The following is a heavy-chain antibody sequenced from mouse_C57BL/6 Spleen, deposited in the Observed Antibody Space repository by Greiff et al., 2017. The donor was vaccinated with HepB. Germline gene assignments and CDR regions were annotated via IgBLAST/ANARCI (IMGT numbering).Heavy chain of an antibody. D-gene: IGHD1-1*02. Sequence: ESGPGLVKPSQSLSLTCSVTGYSITSGYYWNWIRQFPGNKLEWMGYISYDGSNNYNPSLKNRISITRDTSKNQFFLKLNSVTTEDTATYYCARERWGDYWGQGTSVTVSS. CDR3: ARERWGDY. V-gene: IGHV3-6*01. CDR2: ISYDGSN. J-gene: IGHJ4*01. CDR1: GYSITSGYY.